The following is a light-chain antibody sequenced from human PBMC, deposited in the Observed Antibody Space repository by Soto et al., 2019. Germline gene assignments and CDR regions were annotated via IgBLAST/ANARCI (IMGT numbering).Light chain of an antibody. V-gene: IGLV1-40*01. CDR3: QSYDSSLSAVV. J-gene: IGLJ2*01. Sequence: QSVLTQPPSVSGAPGQRVTISCTGSSSNIGANYDVHWYKQLPGTAPKLLIYGNSNRPSGVPDRVSGSKSGTSASLAITGLQAEDEADYYCQSYDSSLSAVVFGGGTKLTVL. CDR2: GNS. CDR1: SSNIGANYD.